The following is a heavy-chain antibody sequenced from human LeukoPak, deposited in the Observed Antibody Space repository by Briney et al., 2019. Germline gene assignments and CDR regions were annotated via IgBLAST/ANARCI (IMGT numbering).Heavy chain of an antibody. CDR2: IYYSGTT. CDR3: ARDGSGYSYGYVDS. D-gene: IGHD5-18*01. CDR1: GGSISSSTYY. Sequence: SETLSLTCTVSGGSISSSTYYWAWIRQPPGTGLEWIGSIYYSGTTYYSPSLKSRVTISADTSKNQFSLKLTSVTAADTAVYYCARDGSGYSYGYVDSWGQGTLVTVSS. J-gene: IGHJ4*02. V-gene: IGHV4-39*07.